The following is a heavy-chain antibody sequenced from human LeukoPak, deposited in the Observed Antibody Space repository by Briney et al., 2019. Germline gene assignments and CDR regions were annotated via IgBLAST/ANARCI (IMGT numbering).Heavy chain of an antibody. CDR3: AIDSFRSDPVNYYYGSGSYSGYFDY. V-gene: IGHV3-30*03. D-gene: IGHD3-10*01. CDR2: ISYDGSNK. CDR1: GFTFSSYG. Sequence: GGSLRLSCAAAGFTFSSYGMHWVRQAPGKGLEWVAVISYDGSNKYYADSVKGRFTISRDNSKNTLYLHMNSLTAADTAVYYCAIDSFRSDPVNYYYGSGSYSGYFDYWGQGTLVTVSS. J-gene: IGHJ4*02.